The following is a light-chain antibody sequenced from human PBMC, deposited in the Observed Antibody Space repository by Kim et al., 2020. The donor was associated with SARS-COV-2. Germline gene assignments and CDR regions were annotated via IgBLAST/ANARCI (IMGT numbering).Light chain of an antibody. CDR3: NSRDSSGNHLGV. Sequence: LGQTVRITCPGASLRSYYASWYQQKPGQAPVLVIYGKNNRPSGIPDRFSGSSSGNTASLTITGAQAEDEADYYCNSRDSSGNHLGVFGGGTQLTVL. J-gene: IGLJ2*01. V-gene: IGLV3-19*01. CDR1: SLRSYY. CDR2: GKN.